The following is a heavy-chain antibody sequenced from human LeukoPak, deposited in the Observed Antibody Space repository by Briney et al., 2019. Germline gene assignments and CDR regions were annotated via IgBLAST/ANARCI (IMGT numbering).Heavy chain of an antibody. Sequence: SETLSLTCTVSGGSISSYYWSWIRQPAGKGLEWIGRIYTSGSTNYNPSLKSRVTMSVDTSKNQFSLKLSSVTAADTAVYYCARGRMITFGVVDAFDIWGQGTMVTVSS. CDR1: GGSISSYY. J-gene: IGHJ3*02. D-gene: IGHD3-16*01. V-gene: IGHV4-4*07. CDR2: IYTSGST. CDR3: ARGRMITFGVVDAFDI.